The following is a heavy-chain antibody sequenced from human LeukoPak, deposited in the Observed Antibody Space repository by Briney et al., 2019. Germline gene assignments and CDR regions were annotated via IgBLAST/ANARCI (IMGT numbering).Heavy chain of an antibody. D-gene: IGHD2-2*01. CDR1: GFTFSSYA. CDR2: ISYDGSNK. CDR3: VRGTVRYQLPYADAFDV. Sequence: PGRSLRLSCAASGFTFSSYAMHWVRQAPGKGLEWVAVISYDGSNKYYADSVKGRFTISIDNSKNTLYLQMNSLTAEDTAVYYCVRGTVRYQLPYADAFDVWGQGTMVTVSS. J-gene: IGHJ3*01. V-gene: IGHV3-30*04.